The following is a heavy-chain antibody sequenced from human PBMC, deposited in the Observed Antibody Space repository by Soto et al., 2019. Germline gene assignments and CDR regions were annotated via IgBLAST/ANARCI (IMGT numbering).Heavy chain of an antibody. V-gene: IGHV4-39*01. J-gene: IGHJ5*02. CDR2: IYSSGNT. Sequence: QLQLQESGPGLVKPSETLSLTCTVSAGSISRSNYYWGWIRQPPGKGREWIGRIYSSGNTYYTPSLKSRVTISVDTSKNQFSLKLASVTAADTAVYYCARQPYDSSGYYYGAWGQGTLVTVSS. CDR1: AGSISRSNYY. CDR3: ARQPYDSSGYYYGA. D-gene: IGHD3-22*01.